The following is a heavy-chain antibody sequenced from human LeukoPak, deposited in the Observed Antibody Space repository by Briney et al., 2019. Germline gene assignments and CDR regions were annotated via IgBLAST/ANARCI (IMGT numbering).Heavy chain of an antibody. V-gene: IGHV1-2*06. CDR2: INPNSGGT. CDR3: ARVLGVIDGGYYFDY. CDR1: GYTFTGYY. J-gene: IGHJ4*02. D-gene: IGHD3-16*01. Sequence: ASVKVSCKASGYTFTGYYMHWVRQAPGQGLEWMGRINPNSGGTNYAQKFQGRVTMTRDTSTSTAYMEMRSLRSDDTAVCYCARVLGVIDGGYYFDYWGQGTLVTVSS.